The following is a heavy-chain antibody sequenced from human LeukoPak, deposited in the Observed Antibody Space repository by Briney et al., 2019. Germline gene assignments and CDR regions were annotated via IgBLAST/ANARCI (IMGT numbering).Heavy chain of an antibody. CDR2: IWYDGSNK. J-gene: IGHJ4*02. V-gene: IGHV3-33*01. D-gene: IGHD3-10*01. CDR3: ARGGQLWFGEVDY. CDR1: EFTFSSYG. Sequence: PGGSLRLSCAASEFTFSSYGMHWVRQAPGKGLEWVAVIWYDGSNKYYADSVKGRFTISRDNSKNTLYLQMNSLRAEDTAVYYCARGGQLWFGEVDYWGQGTLVTVSS.